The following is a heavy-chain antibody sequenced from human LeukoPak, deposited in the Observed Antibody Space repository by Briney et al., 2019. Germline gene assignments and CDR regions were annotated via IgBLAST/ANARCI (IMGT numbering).Heavy chain of an antibody. CDR3: AKDEGYDILTGYYIDY. V-gene: IGHV3-23*01. J-gene: IGHJ4*02. CDR1: GFTFSSYA. D-gene: IGHD3-9*01. CDR2: ISGSGGST. Sequence: TGGSLRLSCAASGFTFSSYAMSWVRQAPGKGLEWVSAISGSGGSTYYADSVKGRFTISRDNSKNTLYLQMNSLRAEDTAVYYCAKDEGYDILTGYYIDYWGQGTLVTVSS.